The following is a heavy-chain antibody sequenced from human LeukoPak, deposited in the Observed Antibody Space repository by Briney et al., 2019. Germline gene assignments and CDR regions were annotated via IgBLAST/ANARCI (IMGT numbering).Heavy chain of an antibody. D-gene: IGHD4-17*01. CDR3: AREALYGDYVLFGY. J-gene: IGHJ4*02. Sequence: NPSETLSLTCTVSGDSISSGGYYWSWIRQHPGKGLEWIGYIYYSGSTNYNPSLKSRVTISVDTSKNQFSLKLSSVTAADTAVYYCAREALYGDYVLFGYWGQGTLVTVSS. CDR2: IYYSGST. CDR1: GDSISSGGYY. V-gene: IGHV4-61*08.